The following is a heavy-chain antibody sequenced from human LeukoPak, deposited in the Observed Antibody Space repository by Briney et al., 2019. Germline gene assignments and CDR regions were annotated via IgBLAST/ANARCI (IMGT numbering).Heavy chain of an antibody. D-gene: IGHD4-11*01. CDR2: INHSGST. V-gene: IGHV4-34*01. CDR1: GGSFSGYY. CDR3: ARDYSNSAYYYYYYMDV. Sequence: PSETLSLTCAVYGGSFSGYYWSWLRQPPGKGLEWIGEINHSGSTNYNPSLKSRVTISVDTSKKQFSLKLSSVTAADTAVYYCARDYSNSAYYYYYYMDVWGKGTTVTVSS. J-gene: IGHJ6*03.